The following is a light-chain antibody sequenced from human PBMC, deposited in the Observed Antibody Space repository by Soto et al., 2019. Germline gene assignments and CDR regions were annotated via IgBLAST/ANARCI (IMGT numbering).Light chain of an antibody. Sequence: DIQMTQSPSSLSASVGDRVTITCRASQRISGYLNWYQQKPGKAPKLLIYAASSLQSGVPSRFSGSGSGTDFTLTISSLQPEDFATYYCQQSYSTPGITFGQGTRREIK. V-gene: IGKV1-39*01. CDR3: QQSYSTPGIT. CDR2: AAS. J-gene: IGKJ5*01. CDR1: QRISGY.